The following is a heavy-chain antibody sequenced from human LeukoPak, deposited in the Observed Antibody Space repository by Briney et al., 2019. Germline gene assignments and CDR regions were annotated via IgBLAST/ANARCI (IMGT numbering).Heavy chain of an antibody. D-gene: IGHD1-26*01. V-gene: IGHV3-48*02. CDR2: ISGSSATI. J-gene: IGHJ4*02. CDR3: ARAGSYYPGYYFDC. Sequence: GWSLRLSCAASESTFSTYSMSWVRQAPGKRLEWISYISGSSATIYYADSVKGRFTISRDNARNSLFLQMNSLRDEDTDVYYCARAGSYYPGYYFDCWGQGTLVTVSS. CDR1: ESTFSTYS.